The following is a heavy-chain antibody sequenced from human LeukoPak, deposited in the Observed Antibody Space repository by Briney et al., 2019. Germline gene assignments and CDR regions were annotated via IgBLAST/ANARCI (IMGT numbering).Heavy chain of an antibody. Sequence: GGSLRLSCAASGFTFSSYWMSWVRQAPGKGLEWVANIKQDGSEKYYVDSVKGRFTISRDNAKNSLYLQMNSLRAEDTAVYYCAREAGTTFLGFGYFDYWGQGTLVTVSS. V-gene: IGHV3-7*03. CDR1: GFTFSSYW. CDR2: IKQDGSEK. J-gene: IGHJ4*02. D-gene: IGHD1-1*01. CDR3: AREAGTTFLGFGYFDY.